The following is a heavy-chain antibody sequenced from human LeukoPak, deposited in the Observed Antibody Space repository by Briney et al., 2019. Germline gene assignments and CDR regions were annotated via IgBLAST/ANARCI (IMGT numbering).Heavy chain of an antibody. CDR1: GFTFGDYA. CDR2: IRSKAYGGTT. CDR3: TRFTCSSTSCYYNY. Sequence: GGSLRLSCTASGFTFGDYAMSWFRQAPGKGLEWVGFIRSKAYGGTTEYAASVKGRFTISRDDSKSIAYLQMNSLKTEDTAVYYCTRFTCSSTSCYYNYWGQGTLVTVSS. J-gene: IGHJ4*02. V-gene: IGHV3-49*03. D-gene: IGHD2-2*01.